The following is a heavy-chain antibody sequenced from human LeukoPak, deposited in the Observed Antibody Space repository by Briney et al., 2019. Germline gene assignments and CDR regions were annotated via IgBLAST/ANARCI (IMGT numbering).Heavy chain of an antibody. CDR2: ISSSSSTI. J-gene: IGHJ4*02. CDR1: GFTFSSYS. V-gene: IGHV3-48*01. CDR3: ARRDYFDY. Sequence: GGSLRLSCAASGFTFSSYSMNWVRQAPGKGLEWVSYISSSSSTIYYADSVKGRFTISRDNAKNSLYLQMNSLRAEDTAVYYCARRDYFDYWGQGTLITVSS.